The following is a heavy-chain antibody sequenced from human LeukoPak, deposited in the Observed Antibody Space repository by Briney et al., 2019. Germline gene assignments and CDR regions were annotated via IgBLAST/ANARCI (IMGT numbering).Heavy chain of an antibody. CDR2: IDPDSGGT. Sequence: GASVKVSCKASGYTFTAYYVHWVRQAPGQGLEWVGCIDPDSGGTKSAQKVQGRVTMTRDPSISTASMELSRLRSDDTAVYYCAREYYDSSGTKYAFDIWGQGTMVTVSS. V-gene: IGHV1-2*02. CDR1: GYTFTAYY. D-gene: IGHD3-22*01. J-gene: IGHJ3*02. CDR3: AREYYDSSGTKYAFDI.